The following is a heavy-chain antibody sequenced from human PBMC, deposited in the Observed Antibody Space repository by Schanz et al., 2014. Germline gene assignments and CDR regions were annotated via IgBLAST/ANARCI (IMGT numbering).Heavy chain of an antibody. CDR3: AFDRDDAYDI. J-gene: IGHJ3*02. CDR1: GNTLSAYY. Sequence: QVQLVQSGADVKKPGASVKVSCKASGNTLSAYYIHWIRQAPGQGLEWMGWIDPTGGSTSYAQRFQGRVTVTRDTSTSTVYMELSSLRDEDTAVYYCAFDRDDAYDIWGQGTTVTVSS. CDR2: IDPTGGST. V-gene: IGHV1-46*01. D-gene: IGHD3-9*01.